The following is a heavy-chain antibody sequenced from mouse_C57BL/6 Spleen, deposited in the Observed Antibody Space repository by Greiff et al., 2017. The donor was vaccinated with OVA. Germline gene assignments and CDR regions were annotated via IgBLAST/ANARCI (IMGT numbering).Heavy chain of an antibody. CDR1: GYTFTSYW. Sequence: VQLQQPGAELVKPGASVKLSCKASGYTFTSYWMHWVKQRPGQGLEWIGMIHPNSGSTNYNEKFKGKATLTVDKSSSTAYMQLSSLTSEDSAVYYCARSGDGSPWFADWGKGTLVTVSA. D-gene: IGHD2-3*01. CDR2: IHPNSGST. CDR3: ARSGDGSPWFAD. V-gene: IGHV1-64*01. J-gene: IGHJ3*01.